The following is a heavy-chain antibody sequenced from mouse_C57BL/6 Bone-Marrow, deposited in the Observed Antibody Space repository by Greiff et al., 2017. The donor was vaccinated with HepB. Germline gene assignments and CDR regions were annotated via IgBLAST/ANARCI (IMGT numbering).Heavy chain of an antibody. J-gene: IGHJ2*01. D-gene: IGHD2-10*01. CDR2: IDPENGDT. V-gene: IGHV14-4*01. Sequence: EVMLVESGAELVRPGASVKLSCTASGFNIKDDYMHWVKQRPEQGLEWIGWIDPENGDTEYASKFQGKATITADTSSNTAYLQLSSLTSEDTAVYYCGGHPTRGYYFDYWGQGTTLTVSS. CDR1: GFNIKDDY. CDR3: GGHPTRGYYFDY.